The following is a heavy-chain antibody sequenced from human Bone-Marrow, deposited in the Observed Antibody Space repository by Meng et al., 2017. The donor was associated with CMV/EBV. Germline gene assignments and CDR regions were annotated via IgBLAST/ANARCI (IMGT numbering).Heavy chain of an antibody. V-gene: IGHV3-30*04. CDR2: ISYDGSNK. Sequence: GESLKISCAASGFTFDDYAMHWVRQAPGKGLEWVAVISYDGSNKYYADSVKGRFTISRDNSKNTLYLQMNSLRAEDTAVYYCARDLLWFGAEAWRRVGGMDVWGQGTTVTVSS. D-gene: IGHD3-10*01. J-gene: IGHJ6*02. CDR3: ARDLLWFGAEAWRRVGGMDV. CDR1: GFTFDDYA.